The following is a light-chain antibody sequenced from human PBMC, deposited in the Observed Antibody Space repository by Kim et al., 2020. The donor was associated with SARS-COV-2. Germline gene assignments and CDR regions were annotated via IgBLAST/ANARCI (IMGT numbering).Light chain of an antibody. CDR3: SSYTSSDTWV. CDR2: EVS. Sequence: QSALTQPASVSGSPGQSITVSCTGTSSDVGTYNYVSWYQQHPGKVPKLLIYEVSKRPSGASDRFSGSKSGNTACLTISGLQAEDEADYYCSSYTSSDTWVFGGGTQLTVL. J-gene: IGLJ3*02. CDR1: SSDVGTYNY. V-gene: IGLV2-14*01.